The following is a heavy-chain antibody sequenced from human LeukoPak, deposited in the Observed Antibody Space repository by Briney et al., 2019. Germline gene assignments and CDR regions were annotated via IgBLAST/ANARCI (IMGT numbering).Heavy chain of an antibody. D-gene: IGHD4-17*01. V-gene: IGHV3-7*01. CDR1: GFTFSSYE. J-gene: IGHJ4*02. CDR3: ARGDYGDYPFEVDY. Sequence: PGGSLRLSCAASGFTFSSYEMNWVRQAPGKGLEWVANIKQDGSEKYYVDSVKGRFTISRDNAKNSLYLQMNSLRAEDTAVYYCARGDYGDYPFEVDYWGQGTLVTVSS. CDR2: IKQDGSEK.